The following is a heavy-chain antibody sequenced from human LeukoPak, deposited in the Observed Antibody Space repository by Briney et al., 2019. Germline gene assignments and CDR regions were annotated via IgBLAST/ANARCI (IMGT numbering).Heavy chain of an antibody. Sequence: SETLSLTCAVYGGSFSRYYWSWIRQSPGKGLEWIAEIDHRGDTNYNPSVKTRATISVDTSKNQFSLKVRSLSAADTAVYYCARGATISETGYFDFWGQGTLATVSS. CDR3: ARGATISETGYFDF. CDR1: GGSFSRYY. CDR2: IDHRGDT. D-gene: IGHD5-24*01. V-gene: IGHV4-34*01. J-gene: IGHJ4*03.